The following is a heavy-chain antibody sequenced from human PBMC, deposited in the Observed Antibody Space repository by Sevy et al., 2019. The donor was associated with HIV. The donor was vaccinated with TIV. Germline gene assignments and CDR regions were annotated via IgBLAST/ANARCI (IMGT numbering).Heavy chain of an antibody. V-gene: IGHV3-48*02. D-gene: IGHD3-16*01. Sequence: GGSLRLSCAASGFTFSSYSMNWVRQAPGKGLEWVSYISSSSSTIYYADSVKGRFTISRDNAKNSLYLQMNSLIDEDTAVYYCAREYDRGSFDYWGQGTLVTVSS. J-gene: IGHJ4*02. CDR2: ISSSSSTI. CDR1: GFTFSSYS. CDR3: AREYDRGSFDY.